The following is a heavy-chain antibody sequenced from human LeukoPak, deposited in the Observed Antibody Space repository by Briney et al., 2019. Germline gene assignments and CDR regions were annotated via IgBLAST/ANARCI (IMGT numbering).Heavy chain of an antibody. CDR3: TTGRAGMVRGVTKGDY. V-gene: IGHV3-15*01. Sequence: NTGGSLRLSGAASGFTFSNALMSWVRQAPGKGLEWVGRIKSKTDGGTTDYAAPVKGRFTISRDDSKNTLYLQMNSLKTEDTAVYYCTTGRAGMVRGVTKGDYWGQGTLVTVSS. CDR1: GFTFSNAL. CDR2: IKSKTDGGTT. J-gene: IGHJ4*02. D-gene: IGHD3-10*01.